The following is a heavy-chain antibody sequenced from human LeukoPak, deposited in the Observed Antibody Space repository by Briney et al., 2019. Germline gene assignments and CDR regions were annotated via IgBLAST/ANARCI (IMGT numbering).Heavy chain of an antibody. D-gene: IGHD5-18*01. CDR3: ARDGYSYGYGMDV. V-gene: IGHV4-30-2*01. J-gene: IGHJ6*02. CDR1: GGSISSGGYY. Sequence: SQTLSLTCTVSGGSISSGGYYWSWIRQPPGKGLEWIGYIYHSGSTYYNPSLKSRVTISVDTSKNQFSLKLSSVTAADTAVYYCARDGYSYGYGMDVWGQGTTVTVSS. CDR2: IYHSGST.